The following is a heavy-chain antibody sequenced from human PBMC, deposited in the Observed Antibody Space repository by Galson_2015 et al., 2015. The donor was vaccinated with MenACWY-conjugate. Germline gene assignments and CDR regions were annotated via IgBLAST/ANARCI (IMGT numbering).Heavy chain of an antibody. CDR1: GFTFDDYA. Sequence: SLRLSCAASGFTFDDYAMHWVRQAPGKGLEWVSGISWNSGSIGYADSVKGRFTISRDNAKNSLYLQMNSPRAEDTALYYCAKDMASIVGATTADDYYYYGMDVWGQGTTVTVSS. J-gene: IGHJ6*02. D-gene: IGHD1-26*01. CDR3: AKDMASIVGATTADDYYYYGMDV. CDR2: ISWNSGSI. V-gene: IGHV3-9*01.